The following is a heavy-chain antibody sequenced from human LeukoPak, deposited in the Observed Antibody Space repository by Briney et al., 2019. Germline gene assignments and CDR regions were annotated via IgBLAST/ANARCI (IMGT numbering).Heavy chain of an antibody. Sequence: KPSETLSLTCAVYGGSFSGYYWSWIRQPPGKGLEWIGEINHSGSTNYNPSLKSRVTISVDTSKNQFSLKLSSVTAADTAVYYCARVARSYCSSTSCPTRSLDYWGQGTLVTVSS. CDR2: INHSGST. CDR3: ARVARSYCSSTSCPTRSLDY. V-gene: IGHV4-34*01. D-gene: IGHD2-2*01. J-gene: IGHJ4*02. CDR1: GGSFSGYY.